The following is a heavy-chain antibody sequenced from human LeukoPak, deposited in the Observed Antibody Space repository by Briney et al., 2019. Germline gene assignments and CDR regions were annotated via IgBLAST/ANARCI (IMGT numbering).Heavy chain of an antibody. CDR3: VKDQDAFDI. J-gene: IGHJ3*02. CDR1: GFTFSSYG. CDR2: ISYHGSNK. Sequence: GSLRLSCAASGFTFSSYGMHWVRQAPGKGLEWVAVISYHGSNKYYADSVKGRFTISRDNSKNTLYLQMSSLRAEDTAVYYCVKDQDAFDIWGQGTMVTVSS. V-gene: IGHV3-30*18.